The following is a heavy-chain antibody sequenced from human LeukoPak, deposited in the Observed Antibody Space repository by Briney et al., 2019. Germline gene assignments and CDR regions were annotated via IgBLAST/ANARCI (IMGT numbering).Heavy chain of an antibody. CDR3: ASGTYYRGFDA. Sequence: SETLSLTCTVSGGSISSYYWSWIRQPPGKGLEWCGYLYYTGSSNYNPSLKSRVTISIDTSKNQFSLMLSSVTPEDTAVYDCASGTYYRGFDAWGQGTLVTVSS. CDR1: GGSISSYY. J-gene: IGHJ5*02. CDR2: LYYTGSS. V-gene: IGHV4-59*12. D-gene: IGHD1-26*01.